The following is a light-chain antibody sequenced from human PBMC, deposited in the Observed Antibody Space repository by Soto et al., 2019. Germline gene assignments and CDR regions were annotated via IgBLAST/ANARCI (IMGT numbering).Light chain of an antibody. J-gene: IGKJ4*01. CDR1: QSVSSN. V-gene: IGKV3D-11*02. CDR2: DAY. CDR3: QQRSNWHLT. Sequence: EIVLTQSPATLSLSPGERATLSCRASQSVSSNLAWYQQKPGQAPRLLIFDAYNRATGSPGRFSGSGSGTDFTLTISSLEPEDFAVYYCQQRSNWHLTFGGGTKVEIK.